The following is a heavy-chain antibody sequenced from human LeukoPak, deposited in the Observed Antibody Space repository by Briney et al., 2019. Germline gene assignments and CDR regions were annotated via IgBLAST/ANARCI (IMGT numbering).Heavy chain of an antibody. CDR3: ARGGPAAAGGQVHFDY. CDR2: INPNSGGT. Sequence: ASVKVSCKASGYTFTGYCMHWVRQAPGQGLERMGWINPNSGGTNYAQKFQGRVTMTRDTSISTAYMELSRLRSDDTAVYYCARGGPAAAGGQVHFDYWGQGTLVTVSS. J-gene: IGHJ4*02. CDR1: GYTFTGYC. V-gene: IGHV1-2*02. D-gene: IGHD6-13*01.